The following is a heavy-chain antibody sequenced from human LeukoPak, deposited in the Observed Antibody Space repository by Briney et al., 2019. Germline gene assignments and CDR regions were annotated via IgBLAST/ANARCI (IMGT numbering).Heavy chain of an antibody. D-gene: IGHD3-10*01. J-gene: IGHJ4*02. CDR2: IDWDDDK. Sequence: SGPALVKPTQTLTLTCTFSGFSLSTSGMCVSWIRQPPGKALEWLARIDWDDDKYYSTSLKTRLTISKDTSKKRVVLTMTNMDPVDTATYYCARIRTPYGSGSYYNFDWGQGTLVTVSS. V-gene: IGHV2-70*11. CDR1: GFSLSTSGMC. CDR3: ARIRTPYGSGSYYNFD.